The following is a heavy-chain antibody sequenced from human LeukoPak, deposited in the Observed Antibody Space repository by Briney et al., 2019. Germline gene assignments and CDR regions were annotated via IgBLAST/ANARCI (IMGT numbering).Heavy chain of an antibody. Sequence: SETLSLTCAAYGGSFSGYYWSWIRQPPGKGLKWIGEINHSGSTHYNPSLKSRVTISVDTSKNQFSLKLSSVTAADTAVYYCARGPAMRPYYHDMDVWGQGTTVTVSS. CDR2: INHSGST. V-gene: IGHV4-34*01. D-gene: IGHD2-2*01. J-gene: IGHJ6*02. CDR3: ARGPAMRPYYHDMDV. CDR1: GGSFSGYY.